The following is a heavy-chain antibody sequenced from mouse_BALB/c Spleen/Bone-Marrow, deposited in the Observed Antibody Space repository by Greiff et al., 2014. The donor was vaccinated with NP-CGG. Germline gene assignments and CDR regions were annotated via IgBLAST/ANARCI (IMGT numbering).Heavy chain of an antibody. Sequence: QVQLQQSGAELVKPGASVKLSCKASGYTFTSYWVHWGEQRPGQGLEWIGEIIPSNGRTNYNEKFKSKATLTVDKSSNTAYMQLSSLTSEDSAVYYCARWLLQYFDVWGAGTTVTVPS. J-gene: IGHJ1*01. CDR2: IIPSNGRT. CDR1: GYTFTSYW. V-gene: IGHV1S81*02. D-gene: IGHD2-3*01. CDR3: ARWLLQYFDV.